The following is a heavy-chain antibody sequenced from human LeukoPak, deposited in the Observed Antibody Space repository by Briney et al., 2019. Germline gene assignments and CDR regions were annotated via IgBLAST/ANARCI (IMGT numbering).Heavy chain of an antibody. CDR1: GFTFSNYW. V-gene: IGHV4-39*01. D-gene: IGHD5-12*01. CDR2: IYYSGST. J-gene: IGHJ3*02. CDR3: ARRSRIVADAFDI. Sequence: PGGSLRLSCAASGFTFSNYWMSWVRQAPGKGLEWIGSIYYSGSTYYNPSLKSRVTISVDTSKNQFSLKLSSVTAADAAVYYCARRSRIVADAFDIWGQGTMVTVSS.